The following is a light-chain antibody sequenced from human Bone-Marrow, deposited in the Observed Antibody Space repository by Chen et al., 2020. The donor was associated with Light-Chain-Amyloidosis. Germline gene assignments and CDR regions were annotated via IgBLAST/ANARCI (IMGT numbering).Light chain of an antibody. CDR1: ESLLYRDGDTY. J-gene: IGKJ5*01. CDR2: GVS. V-gene: IGKV2-30*01. Sequence: DVVLTQSPLSLPVIPGQPASIPCRSSESLLYRDGDTYLSWFHQRPGQSPRRLIYGVSKRDSGVPDRFSGSGSGALFTLKISRVQADDVGVYYCMQGTHWPMTFGPGTRLEIK. CDR3: MQGTHWPMT.